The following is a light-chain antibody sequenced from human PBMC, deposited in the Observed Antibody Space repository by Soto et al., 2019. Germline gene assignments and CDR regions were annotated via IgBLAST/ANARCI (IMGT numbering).Light chain of an antibody. J-gene: IGKJ1*01. Sequence: EFVLTQSPGTLSLSPGERATLSCRASQTVRSNYLAWYQQKPGQAPRLLIYDASSRATGIPDRFSGSGSGTDFTLTISRLEPEDFAVYYCHQYGSSPATFGQGTKVDIK. V-gene: IGKV3-20*01. CDR3: HQYGSSPAT. CDR1: QTVRSNY. CDR2: DAS.